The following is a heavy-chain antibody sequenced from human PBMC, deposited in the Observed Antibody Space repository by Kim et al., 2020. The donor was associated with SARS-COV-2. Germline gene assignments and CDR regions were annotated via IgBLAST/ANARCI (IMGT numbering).Heavy chain of an antibody. CDR2: IYYSGST. D-gene: IGHD2-15*01. CDR3: ARHIGYCSGGSCYSSYYGMDV. V-gene: IGHV4-59*08. Sequence: SETLSRTCTVSGGSISSYYWSWIRQPPGKGLEWIGYIYYSGSTNYNPSLKSRVTISVDTSKNQFSLKLSSVTAADTAVYYCARHIGYCSGGSCYSSYYGMDVWGQGTTVTVSS. J-gene: IGHJ6*02. CDR1: GGSISSYY.